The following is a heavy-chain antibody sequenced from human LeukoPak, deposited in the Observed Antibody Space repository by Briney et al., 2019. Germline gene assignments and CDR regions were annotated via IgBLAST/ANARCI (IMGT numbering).Heavy chain of an antibody. Sequence: ASVKVSCKASGYTFTGYYMHWVRQAPGQGLEWMGWINPNSGGTNYAQKFQGRVTMTRDTSISTAYMELSRLRSDDTAVYYCARGPDDYGAGGYFDYWGQGTLVTVSS. D-gene: IGHD4-17*01. CDR3: ARGPDDYGAGGYFDY. J-gene: IGHJ4*02. CDR2: INPNSGGT. CDR1: GYTFTGYY. V-gene: IGHV1-2*02.